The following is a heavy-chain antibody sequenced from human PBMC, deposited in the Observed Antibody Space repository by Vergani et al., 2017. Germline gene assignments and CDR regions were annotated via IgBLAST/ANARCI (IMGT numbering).Heavy chain of an antibody. CDR2: IYYSGST. CDR1: GGSISSGGYY. V-gene: IGHV4-31*03. D-gene: IGHD4-17*01. Sequence: QVQLQESGPGLVKPSQTLSFTCTVSGGSISSGGYYWSWIRQHPGKGLEWIGYIYYSGSTYYNPSLKSRVTISVDTSKNQFSLKLSSVTAADTAVYYFARDVRTVTTSWWFDPWGQGTLVTVSS. J-gene: IGHJ5*02. CDR3: ARDVRTVTTSWWFDP.